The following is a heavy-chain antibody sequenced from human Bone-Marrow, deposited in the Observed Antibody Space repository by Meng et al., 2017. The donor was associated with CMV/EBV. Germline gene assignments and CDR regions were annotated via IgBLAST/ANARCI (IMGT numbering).Heavy chain of an antibody. D-gene: IGHD3-16*01. CDR3: AREIRGLARGYYYYGMDV. Sequence: GESLKISCAASGFTVSSNYMSWVRQAPGKGLEWVSVIYSGGSTYYADSVKGRFTISRDNSKNTLYLQMNSLRAEDTAVYYCAREIRGLARGYYYYGMDVRGQGTTVTVSS. J-gene: IGHJ6*02. CDR2: IYSGGST. V-gene: IGHV3-53*01. CDR1: GFTVSSNY.